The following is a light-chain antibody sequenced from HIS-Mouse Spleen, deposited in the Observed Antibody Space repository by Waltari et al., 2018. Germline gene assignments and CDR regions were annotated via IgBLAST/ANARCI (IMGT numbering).Light chain of an antibody. V-gene: IGLV5-45*02. Sequence: QSVLTQPSSLSASPGPSASLTCTLRIGINVATDRIYSYQPKPGSPPQYLLSYKSNSAKQQGSGVPSRFSGSKDASANAGILLISGLQYEDEANYYCMIWHSSAWVFGGGSTLTVL. J-gene: IGLJ3*02. CDR2: YKSNSAK. CDR3: MIWHSSAWV. CDR1: IGINVATDR.